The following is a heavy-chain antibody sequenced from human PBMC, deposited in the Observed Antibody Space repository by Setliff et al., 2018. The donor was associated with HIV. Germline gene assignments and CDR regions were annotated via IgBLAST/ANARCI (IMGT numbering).Heavy chain of an antibody. CDR1: GVSISSYY. J-gene: IGHJ4*02. V-gene: IGHV4-59*01. Sequence: SETLSLTCNVSGVSISSYYWSWVRQPPGKGLEYIGYIYSNGGTSYNPSLNSRVTMSVDTSRDQFSLKLSSVTAADTAVYYCARTRGRAPVSYYFDNWGQGRLVTVSS. CDR3: ARTRGRAPVSYYFDN. CDR2: IYSNGGT. D-gene: IGHD2-2*01.